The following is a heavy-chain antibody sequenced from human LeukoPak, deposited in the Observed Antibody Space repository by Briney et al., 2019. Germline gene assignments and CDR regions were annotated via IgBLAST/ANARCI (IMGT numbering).Heavy chain of an antibody. V-gene: IGHV3-53*01. CDR2: IYSGGST. D-gene: IGHD4-23*01. CDR3: ARRTSGLRWYSDY. CDR1: GFTVSSNY. Sequence: GGSLRLSCAASGFTVSSNYMSWVRQAPGKGLEWVSVIYSGGSTYYADPVKGRFTISRDNSKNTLYLQMNSLRAEDTAVYYCARRTSGLRWYSDYWGQGTLVTVSS. J-gene: IGHJ4*02.